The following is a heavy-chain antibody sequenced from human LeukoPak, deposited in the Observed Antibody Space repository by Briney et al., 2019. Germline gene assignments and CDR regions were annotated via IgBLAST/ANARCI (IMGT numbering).Heavy chain of an antibody. D-gene: IGHD3-10*01. CDR1: GYSISRGYY. CDR2: IYHIGST. V-gene: IGHV4-38-2*01. J-gene: IGHJ4*02. Sequence: SETLSLTCGVSGYSISRGYYWAWIRQPPGRGLEWIGTIYHIGSTYYTPSLGSRVTISVDTSKNEFSLNLKSVTAADTAVYYCARAGWIITSGIDYWGQGALVTVSS. CDR3: ARAGWIITSGIDY.